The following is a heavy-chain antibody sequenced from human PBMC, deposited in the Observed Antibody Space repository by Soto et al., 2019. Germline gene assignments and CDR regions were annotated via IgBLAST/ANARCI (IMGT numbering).Heavy chain of an antibody. D-gene: IGHD6-19*01. Sequence: VQLAESGGGVVQPAGSLRLSCAACGFTFSDYAMHWVRQAPGTGLEWVAVVSHDGRKTHYADSVKGRFSISRDSSKNTVSLEMTSRRGEATGVYYCAKGGRQWLVIPVFNSWGQGALATSSS. CDR1: GFTFSDYA. CDR2: VSHDGRKT. CDR3: AKGGRQWLVIPVFNS. V-gene: IGHV3-30*18. J-gene: IGHJ4*02.